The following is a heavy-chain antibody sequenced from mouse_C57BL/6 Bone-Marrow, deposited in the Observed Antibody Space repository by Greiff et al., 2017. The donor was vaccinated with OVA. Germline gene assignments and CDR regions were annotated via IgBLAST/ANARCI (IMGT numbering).Heavy chain of an antibody. CDR2: INPNNGGT. J-gene: IGHJ1*03. CDR1: GYTFTDYY. D-gene: IGHD1-1*01. CDR3: SEEYYGSSPYWYFDV. V-gene: IGHV1-26*01. Sequence: EVQLQQSGPELVKPGASVKISCKASGYTFTDYYMNWVKQSHGKSLEWIGDINPNNGGTSYNQKFKGKATLTVDKSSSTAYMELRSLTSEDSAVYYCSEEYYGSSPYWYFDVWGTGTTVTVSS.